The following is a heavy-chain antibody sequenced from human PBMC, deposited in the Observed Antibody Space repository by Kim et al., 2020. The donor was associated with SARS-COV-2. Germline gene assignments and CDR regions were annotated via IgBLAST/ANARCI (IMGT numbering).Heavy chain of an antibody. J-gene: IGHJ3*02. CDR3: ARGRGYSHDAFDI. D-gene: IGHD5-18*01. CDR2: INHSGST. V-gene: IGHV4-34*01. Sequence: SETLSLTCAVYGGSFSGYYWSWIRQPPGKGLEWIGEINHSGSTNYNPSLKSRVTISVDTSKNQFSLKLSSVTAADTAVYYCARGRGYSHDAFDIWGQGT. CDR1: GGSFSGYY.